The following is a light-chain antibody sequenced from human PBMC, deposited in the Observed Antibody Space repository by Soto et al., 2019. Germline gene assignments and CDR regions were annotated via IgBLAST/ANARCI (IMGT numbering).Light chain of an antibody. CDR3: QQRSNWPPVT. CDR1: QSVSNY. V-gene: IGKV3-11*01. CDR2: GAS. J-gene: IGKJ4*01. Sequence: EIVLTQSPATLSLSPGERATLSFRASQSVSNYLAWYQQKPGQAPRPLIYGASNRASGIPARFSGSGSGTDFTLTISSLDPEDFAVYYCQQRSNWPPVTFGGGTKVDIK.